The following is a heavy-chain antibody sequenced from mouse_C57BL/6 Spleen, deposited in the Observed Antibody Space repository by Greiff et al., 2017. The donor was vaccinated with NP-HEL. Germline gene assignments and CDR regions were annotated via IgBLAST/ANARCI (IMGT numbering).Heavy chain of an antibody. CDR1: GYTFTDHT. J-gene: IGHJ2*01. CDR3: ARVPYYDYDVYYFDY. CDR2: IYPRDGST. V-gene: IGHV1-78*01. Sequence: VQLQQSDAELVKPGASVKISCKVSGYTFTDHTIHWMKQRPEQGLEWIGYIYPRDGSTKYNEKFKGKATLTADKSSSTAYMQLNSLTSEDSAVYFCARVPYYDYDVYYFDYWGQGTTLTVSS. D-gene: IGHD2-4*01.